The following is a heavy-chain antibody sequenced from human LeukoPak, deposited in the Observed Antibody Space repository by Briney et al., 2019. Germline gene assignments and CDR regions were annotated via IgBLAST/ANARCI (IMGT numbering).Heavy chain of an antibody. CDR1: GYTFTSYY. V-gene: IGHV1-46*01. D-gene: IGHD5-18*01. CDR3: ARDSEGSNVDTEMVENYFDY. Sequence: ASVKVSCKASGYTFTSYYMHWVRQAPGQGLEWMGIINPSGGSTSYAQKFQGRVTMTRDTSTSTVYMELSSLRSEDTAVYYCARDSEGSNVDTEMVENYFDYWGQGTLVTVSS. J-gene: IGHJ4*02. CDR2: INPSGGST.